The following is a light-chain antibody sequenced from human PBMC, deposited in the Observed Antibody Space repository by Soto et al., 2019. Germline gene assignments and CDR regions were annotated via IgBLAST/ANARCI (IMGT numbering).Light chain of an antibody. J-gene: IGKJ1*01. CDR2: WAS. V-gene: IGKV4-1*01. CDR3: QQYYSPLWT. CDR1: ESRFDSSSNKNY. Sequence: DIVMSQSPDSLAVSLGERATVNCNSIESRFDSSSNKNYLAWYQQKPGQPPKLLIYWASARESGVPDRFSGSGSGTHFTLTINTLQGEDVAVYYCQQYYSPLWTFGQGSKVEVK.